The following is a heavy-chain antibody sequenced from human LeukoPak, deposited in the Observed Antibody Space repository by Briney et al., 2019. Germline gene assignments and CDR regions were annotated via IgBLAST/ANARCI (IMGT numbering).Heavy chain of an antibody. Sequence: SETLSLTCTVSGGSISSYYWSWMRQPAGKGLEWIGRIYTSGSTNYNPSLKSRVTMSVDTSKNQFSLKLSSVTAADTAVYYCARTYCIRTSCRNGYYYMDVWGKGTTVTVSS. CDR3: ARTYCIRTSCRNGYYYMDV. D-gene: IGHD2-2*01. CDR2: IYTSGST. J-gene: IGHJ6*03. CDR1: GGSISSYY. V-gene: IGHV4-4*07.